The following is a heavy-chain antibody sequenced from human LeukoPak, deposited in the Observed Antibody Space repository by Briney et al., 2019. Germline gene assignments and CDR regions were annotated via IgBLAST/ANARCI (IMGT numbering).Heavy chain of an antibody. J-gene: IGHJ4*02. CDR2: ISSSGSTI. V-gene: IGHV3-48*03. CDR1: GFTFSSYE. D-gene: IGHD6-19*01. Sequence: PGGSLRLSCAASGFTFSSYEMNWVRQAPGKGLEWVSYISSSGSTIYYADSVKGRFTISRDNAKNSLYLQMNSLRAEDTAVYYCARGSKAVAALVDYWGQGTLVTVSS. CDR3: ARGSKAVAALVDY.